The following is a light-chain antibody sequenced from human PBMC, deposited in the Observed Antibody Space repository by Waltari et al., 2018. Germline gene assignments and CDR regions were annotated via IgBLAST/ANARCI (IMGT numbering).Light chain of an antibody. Sequence: QSALTQPASVSGSPGQSVTSFCIGASSAIGRYDIVSWYQQHPGNAPKLIICDVSKRPSGVSDRFSGSKSGDTASLTISGLQFEDEADYYCCSYAGNYIWVFGGGTRLTVL. CDR1: SSAIGRYDI. CDR2: DVS. V-gene: IGLV2-23*02. CDR3: CSYAGNYIWV. J-gene: IGLJ3*02.